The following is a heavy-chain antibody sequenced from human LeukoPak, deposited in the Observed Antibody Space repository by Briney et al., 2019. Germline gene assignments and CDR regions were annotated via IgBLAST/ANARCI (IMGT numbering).Heavy chain of an antibody. CDR1: GFPFTNAR. CDR2: IKSQINGGTT. Sequence: PGGSLRLSCAASGFPFTNARMSWVRQTPGKGLEWVGRIKSQINGGTTDYAAPVKGRFTISRDDSQRTLYLQMNSLKTEDTAVYYCTDSPLGWGQGTLVTVSS. V-gene: IGHV3-15*01. D-gene: IGHD5-18*01. CDR3: TDSPLG. J-gene: IGHJ4*02.